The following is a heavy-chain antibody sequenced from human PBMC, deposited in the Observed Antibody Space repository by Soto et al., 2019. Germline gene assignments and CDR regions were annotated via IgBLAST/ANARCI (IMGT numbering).Heavy chain of an antibody. Sequence: SETLSLTCTVSGGSISSYYWSWIRQPPGKGLEWIGYIYYSGSTNYNPSLKSRVTISVDTSKNQFSLKLSSVTAADTAVSYCASEGSMYYDFWSGFYGMDVWGQGTTVTVSS. V-gene: IGHV4-59*01. CDR2: IYYSGST. J-gene: IGHJ6*02. CDR1: GGSISSYY. CDR3: ASEGSMYYDFWSGFYGMDV. D-gene: IGHD3-3*01.